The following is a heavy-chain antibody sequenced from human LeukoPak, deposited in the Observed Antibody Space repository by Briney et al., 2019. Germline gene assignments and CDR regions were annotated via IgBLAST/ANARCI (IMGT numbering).Heavy chain of an antibody. CDR2: INHSGST. CDR3: AKDHFGTGYYDSSGYSY. D-gene: IGHD3-22*01. V-gene: IGHV4-34*01. Sequence: SETLSLTCAVYGGSFSGYYWSWIRQPPGKGLEWIGEINHSGSTNYNPSLKSRVTISVDTSKNQFSLKLSSVTAADTAVYYCAKDHFGTGYYDSSGYSYWGQGTLVTVSS. CDR1: GGSFSGYY. J-gene: IGHJ4*02.